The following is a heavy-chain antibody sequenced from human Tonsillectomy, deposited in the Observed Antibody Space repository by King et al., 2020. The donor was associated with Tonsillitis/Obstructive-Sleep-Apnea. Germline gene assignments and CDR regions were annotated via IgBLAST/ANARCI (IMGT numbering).Heavy chain of an antibody. J-gene: IGHJ3*02. V-gene: IGHV3-9*01. Sequence: VQLVESGGGLVQPGRSLRLSCAASGFTFDDYAMHWVRQAPGKGLEWVSGISWNSGSIGYADSVKGRFNISRDNAKNSLYLQMNSLRAEDTALYYCAKDILGGKGSSDAFDIWGQGPIVTVSS. CDR2: ISWNSGSI. CDR1: GFTFDDYA. D-gene: IGHD6-6*01. CDR3: AKDILGGKGSSDAFDI.